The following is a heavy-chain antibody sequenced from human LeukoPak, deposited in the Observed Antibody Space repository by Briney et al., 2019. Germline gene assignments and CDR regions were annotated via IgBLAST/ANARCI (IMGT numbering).Heavy chain of an antibody. CDR1: GLIFDSYA. D-gene: IGHD5-18*01. Sequence: PGGSLRLSCAASGLIFDSYAMHWVRQAPGKGPEWVSGISWNSGGIGYADSVKGRFTISRDNAKNSLYLQMKSLRVEDTAFYYCVKDLTYSSTLPRPDYWGQGTLVTVSS. V-gene: IGHV3-9*01. CDR2: ISWNSGGI. CDR3: VKDLTYSSTLPRPDY. J-gene: IGHJ4*02.